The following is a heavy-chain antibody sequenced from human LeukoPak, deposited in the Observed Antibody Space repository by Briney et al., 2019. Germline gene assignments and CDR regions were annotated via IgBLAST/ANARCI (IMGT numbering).Heavy chain of an antibody. V-gene: IGHV1-46*01. CDR2: INPTGGST. D-gene: IGHD4-17*01. J-gene: IGHJ3*02. Sequence: ASVKVSCKASGYTFTSYYMHWVRQAPGQGLEWMGLINPTGGSTGYAQKFQGRVTMTRDMSTSTDYMELSSLRSEDTAIYYCARRTGDYGSDAFDIWGQGTMVTVSS. CDR1: GYTFTSYY. CDR3: ARRTGDYGSDAFDI.